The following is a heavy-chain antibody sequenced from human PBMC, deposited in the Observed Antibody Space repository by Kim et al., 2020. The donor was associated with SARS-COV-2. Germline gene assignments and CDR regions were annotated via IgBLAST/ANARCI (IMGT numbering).Heavy chain of an antibody. CDR3: AGGIVGATTGAFDI. J-gene: IGHJ3*02. D-gene: IGHD1-26*01. V-gene: IGHV4-59*09. Sequence: NPAPKRPVTISVDTSKNQFSLKLSSVTAADTAVYYCAGGIVGATTGAFDIWGQGTMVTVSS.